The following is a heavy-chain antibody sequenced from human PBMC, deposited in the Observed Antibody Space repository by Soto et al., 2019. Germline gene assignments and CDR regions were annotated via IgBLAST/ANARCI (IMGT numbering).Heavy chain of an antibody. Sequence: SSVKVSCKASGDTFSSYAISWVRQAPGQGLEWMGGIIPIFGTANYAQKFQGRVTITAAESTSTAYMELSSLRSEDTAVYYCARSITGTVSYYYGMDVWGQGTTVTVSS. CDR2: IIPIFGTA. D-gene: IGHD1-20*01. CDR3: ARSITGTVSYYYGMDV. V-gene: IGHV1-69*13. J-gene: IGHJ6*02. CDR1: GDTFSSYA.